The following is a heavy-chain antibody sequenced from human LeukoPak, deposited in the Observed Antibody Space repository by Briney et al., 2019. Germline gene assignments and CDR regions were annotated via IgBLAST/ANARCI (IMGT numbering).Heavy chain of an antibody. CDR3: ARVSGGAVAGTKTTYYYYGMDV. CDR2: ISGTGSST. J-gene: IGHJ6*02. V-gene: IGHV3-23*01. D-gene: IGHD6-19*01. Sequence: GGSLRLSCVASGFTFNNFAMNWVRQGPGEGLEWVSAISGTGSSTYYADSVKGRFTISRDNSKNTLYLQMNSLRAEDTAVYYCARVSGGAVAGTKTTYYYYGMDVWGQGTTVTVSS. CDR1: GFTFNNFA.